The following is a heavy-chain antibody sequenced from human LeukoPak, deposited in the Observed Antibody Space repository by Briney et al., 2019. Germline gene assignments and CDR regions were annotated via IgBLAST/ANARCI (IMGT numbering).Heavy chain of an antibody. Sequence: SETLSLTCAVYGGSFSGYYWSWIRQPPGKGLEWIGEIDHSGSTKYNPSLKSRVTISVDTSKNKFSLKLSSVTAADTAVYYCARRPYNYSYYYYMDAWGKGTTVTISS. CDR3: ARRPYNYSYYYYMDA. V-gene: IGHV4-34*01. J-gene: IGHJ6*03. CDR2: IDHSGST. CDR1: GGSFSGYY.